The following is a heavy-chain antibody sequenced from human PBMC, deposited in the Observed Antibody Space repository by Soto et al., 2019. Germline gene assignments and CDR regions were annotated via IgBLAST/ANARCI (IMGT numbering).Heavy chain of an antibody. CDR1: GGSFSGYY. D-gene: IGHD2-15*01. CDR2: INHSGST. V-gene: IGHV4-34*01. CDR3: ARLHCSGGSCSSGGDYYYGMDV. J-gene: IGHJ6*02. Sequence: QVQLQQWGAGLLKPSETLSLTCAVYGGSFSGYYWSWIRQPPGKGLAWIGEINHSGSTNYNPSLKSRVTISVDTSKNQCSLKLSSVAAADTAVYYCARLHCSGGSCSSGGDYYYGMDVWGQGTTVTVSS.